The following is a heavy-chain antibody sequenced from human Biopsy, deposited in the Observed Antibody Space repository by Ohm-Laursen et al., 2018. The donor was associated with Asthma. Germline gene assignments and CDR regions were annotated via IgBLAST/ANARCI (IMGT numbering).Heavy chain of an antibody. CDR3: ARGDSSNWSHYYFDY. CDR2: IYSGGTS. J-gene: IGHJ4*02. CDR1: GFAVSRDY. Sequence: SLRLSSTAPGFAVSRDYMFWVRQAPGKGLEWVSVIYSGGTSHTADSVRGRFTISRDYSKNTLYLQMHSLRAEDTAVYYCARGDSSNWSHYYFDYWGQGTLVTVSS. V-gene: IGHV3-53*01. D-gene: IGHD3-22*01.